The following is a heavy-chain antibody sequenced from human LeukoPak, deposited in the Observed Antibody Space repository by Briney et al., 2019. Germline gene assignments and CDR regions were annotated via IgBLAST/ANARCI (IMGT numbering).Heavy chain of an antibody. CDR1: GFTFSDYY. CDR2: ISSSGSTI. D-gene: IGHD3-22*01. J-gene: IGHJ4*02. Sequence: TGGSLRLSCAAPGFTFSDYYMSWIRQAPGKGLEWVSYISSSGSTIYYADSVKGRFTISRDNAKNSLYLQMNSLRAEDTAVYYCARRGSSGYFFDSWGQGTLVTVSS. V-gene: IGHV3-11*04. CDR3: ARRGSSGYFFDS.